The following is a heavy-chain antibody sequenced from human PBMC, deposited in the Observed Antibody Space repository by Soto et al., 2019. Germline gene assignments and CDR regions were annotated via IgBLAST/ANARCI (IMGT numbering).Heavy chain of an antibody. V-gene: IGHV3-30-3*01. D-gene: IGHD3-3*01. CDR3: ARDQFLEWLTPSFYGMDV. CDR2: ISYDGSNK. CDR1: GFTFSSYA. J-gene: IGHJ6*02. Sequence: QVQLVESGGGVVQPGRSLRLSCAASGFTFSSYAMHWVRQAPGKGLEWVAVISYDGSNKYYADSVKGRFTISRDNSKNTLYLQMNSLSAEDMAVYYCARDQFLEWLTPSFYGMDVWGQGTTVTVSS.